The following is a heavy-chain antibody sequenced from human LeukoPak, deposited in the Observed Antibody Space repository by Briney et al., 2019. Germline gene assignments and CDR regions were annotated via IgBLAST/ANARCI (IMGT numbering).Heavy chain of an antibody. CDR2: INPNSGGT. J-gene: IGHJ3*02. D-gene: IGHD3-3*01. CDR3: ARFGSKIQVRFLEWSLSLDI. Sequence: ASVKVSCKASGYNFNTYYIHWVRQAPGQGIEWMGWINPNSGGTNYAQKFQGRVTMTRDTSISTAYMELSRLRSDDTAVYYCARFGSKIQVRFLEWSLSLDIWGQGTMVTVSS. CDR1: GYNFNTYY. V-gene: IGHV1-2*02.